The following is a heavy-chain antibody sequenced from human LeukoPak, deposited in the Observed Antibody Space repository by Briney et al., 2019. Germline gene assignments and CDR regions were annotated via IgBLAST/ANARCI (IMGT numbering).Heavy chain of an antibody. CDR3: ARDPRLYSSGYKRHEYFQH. CDR1: GFTVSSNY. J-gene: IGHJ1*01. D-gene: IGHD3-22*01. CDR2: IYSGGST. Sequence: GGSLRLSCAASGFTVSSNYMSWVRQAPGKGLEWVSVIYSGGSTYYADSVKGRFTISRDNAKNTLYLQMNSLRAEDTAVYYCARDPRLYSSGYKRHEYFQHWGQGTLVTVSS. V-gene: IGHV3-66*01.